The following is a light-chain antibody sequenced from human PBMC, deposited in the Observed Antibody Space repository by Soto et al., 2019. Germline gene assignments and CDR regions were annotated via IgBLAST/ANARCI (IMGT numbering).Light chain of an antibody. CDR3: QQYNKWPYT. CDR1: QSVGRN. V-gene: IGKV3-15*01. CDR2: GAS. J-gene: IGKJ2*01. Sequence: DIVMTQSPATLSVSPGETAALSCRAGQSVGRNFAWYQQKPGQAPRLLIYGASTSATDIPARFRGSGSGTEFTLTISGLQSEAVAISDCQQYNKWPYTFGQGTKLEIK.